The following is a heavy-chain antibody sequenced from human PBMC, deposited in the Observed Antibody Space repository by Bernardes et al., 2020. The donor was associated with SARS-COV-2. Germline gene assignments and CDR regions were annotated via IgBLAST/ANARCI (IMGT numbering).Heavy chain of an antibody. J-gene: IGHJ6*02. Sequence: ASVKVSCKASGYTFTSYYMHWVRQAPGQGLEWMGIINPSGGSTSYAQKFQGRVTMTRDTSTSTVYMELSSLRSEDTAVYYCARDLTTVTRGAGAYYYGMDVWGQGTTVTVSS. CDR2: INPSGGST. D-gene: IGHD4-4*01. CDR3: ARDLTTVTRGAGAYYYGMDV. CDR1: GYTFTSYY. V-gene: IGHV1-46*01.